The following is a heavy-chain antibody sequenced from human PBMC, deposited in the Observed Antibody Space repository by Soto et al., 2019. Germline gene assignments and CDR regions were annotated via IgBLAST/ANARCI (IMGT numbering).Heavy chain of an antibody. CDR3: ARAYCSSTSCYGVGIDY. CDR1: GYTFTGYY. V-gene: IGHV1-2*04. J-gene: IGHJ4*02. Sequence: QVQLVQSGAEVKKPGASVKVSCKASGYTFTGYYMHWVRQAPGQGLEWMGWINPNSGGTNYAQKFQGWVTMTRDTSISTAYMELSRLRSDDTAGYYCARAYCSSTSCYGVGIDYWGQGTLVTVSS. CDR2: INPNSGGT. D-gene: IGHD2-2*01.